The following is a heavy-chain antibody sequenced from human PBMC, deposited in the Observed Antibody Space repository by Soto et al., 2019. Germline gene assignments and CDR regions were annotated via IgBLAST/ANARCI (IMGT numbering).Heavy chain of an antibody. D-gene: IGHD2-2*01. CDR1: GFTFTSYA. CDR2: ISGTGGST. Sequence: GGSLRLSCAASGFTFTSYAMSWVRQAPGKGLEWVSTISGTGGSTYYPDSGKGRFTISRDNSKNTVYLQMNSLRAEDAAVYYCARAYCTSSICEFLNPLRVKYYYDGVEVWGEGTTVTVSS. CDR3: ARAYCTSSICEFLNPLRVKYYYDGVEV. V-gene: IGHV3-23*01. J-gene: IGHJ6*04.